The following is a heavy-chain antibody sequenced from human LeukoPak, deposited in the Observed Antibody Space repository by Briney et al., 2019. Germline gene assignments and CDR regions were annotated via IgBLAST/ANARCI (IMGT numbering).Heavy chain of an antibody. CDR2: INHSGST. D-gene: IGHD6-19*01. CDR3: ASLIAVAGTGYYFDS. CDR1: GGSFSGYY. J-gene: IGHJ4*02. V-gene: IGHV4-34*01. Sequence: PSETLSLTCAVYGGSFSGYYWSWIRQPPGKGLEWIGEINHSGSTNYNPSLKSRVTISVDTSKNQFSLKLSSVTAADTAVYYCASLIAVAGTGYYFDSWGQGTLVTVSS.